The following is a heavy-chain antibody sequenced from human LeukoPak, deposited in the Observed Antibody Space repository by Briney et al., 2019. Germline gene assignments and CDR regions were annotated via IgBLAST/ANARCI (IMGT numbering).Heavy chain of an antibody. CDR3: ARAYSRSRLDY. J-gene: IGHJ4*02. V-gene: IGHV5-10-1*01. D-gene: IGHD6-6*01. CDR1: GYNFTNYW. Sequence: GESLKISCKGSGYNFTNYWISWVRQMPGKGLEWMGTIDPSDSYNNYSPSFQGHVTISADKSISTAYLQWSSLKASDTAMYYCARAYSRSRLDYWGQGTLVTVSS. CDR2: IDPSDSYN.